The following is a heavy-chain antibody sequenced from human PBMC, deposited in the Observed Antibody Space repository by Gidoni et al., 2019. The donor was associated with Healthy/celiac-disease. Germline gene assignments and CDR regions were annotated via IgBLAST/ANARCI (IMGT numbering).Heavy chain of an antibody. D-gene: IGHD3-9*01. J-gene: IGHJ3*02. Sequence: EVQLVESGGGLVQPGGSLRLSCAASGSSFRSYEINWVRQAPGKGLELVSYIGSSGSTRYYADSVKGRFTISRDNAKNSLYLQMNSLRAEDTAVYYCAREGLRYFAKGGMNAFYIWGQGTMVTVSS. V-gene: IGHV3-48*03. CDR1: GSSFRSYE. CDR2: IGSSGSTR. CDR3: AREGLRYFAKGGMNAFYI.